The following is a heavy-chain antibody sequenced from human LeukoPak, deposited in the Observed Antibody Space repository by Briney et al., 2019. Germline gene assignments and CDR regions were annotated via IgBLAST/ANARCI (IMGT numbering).Heavy chain of an antibody. CDR3: AADPYDYGDYVLGY. D-gene: IGHD4-17*01. V-gene: IGHV1-58*01. CDR1: GFTFTSSA. J-gene: IGHJ4*02. CDR2: IVVGSSNT. Sequence: GTSVKGSCKASGFTFTSSAVQWVRQARGQRLEWIGWIVVGSSNTNYAQKFQERVTITRDMSTSTAYMELSSLRSEDTAVYYCAADPYDYGDYVLGYWGQGTLVTVSS.